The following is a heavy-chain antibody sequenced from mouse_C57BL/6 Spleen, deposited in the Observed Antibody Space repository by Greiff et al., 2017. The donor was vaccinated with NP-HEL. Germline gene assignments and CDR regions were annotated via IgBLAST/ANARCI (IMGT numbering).Heavy chain of an antibody. CDR2: IDPSDSYT. J-gene: IGHJ4*01. CDR3: ARWNRNYDYDKGYAMDY. V-gene: IGHV1-50*01. D-gene: IGHD2-4*01. Sequence: QVQLQQPGAELVKPGASVKLSCKASGYTFTSYWMQWVKQRPGQGLEWIGEIDPSDSYTNYNQKFKGKATLTVDTSSSTAYMQLSSLTSEDSAVYYCARWNRNYDYDKGYAMDYWGQGTSVTVSS. CDR1: GYTFTSYW.